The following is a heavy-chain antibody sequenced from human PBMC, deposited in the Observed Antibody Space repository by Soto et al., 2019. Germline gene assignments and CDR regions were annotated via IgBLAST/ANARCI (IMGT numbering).Heavy chain of an antibody. D-gene: IGHD6-19*01. CDR2: IGTAGDT. J-gene: IGHJ6*03. V-gene: IGHV3-13*01. CDR3: ARARYSSGWYLRYYYYYMDV. Sequence: GGSLRLSCAASGFTFSSYDMHWVRQATGKGLEWVSAIGTAGDTYYPGSVKGRFTISRENAKNSLYLQMNSLRAGDTAVYYCARARYSSGWYLRYYYYYMDVWGKGTTVTVSS. CDR1: GFTFSSYD.